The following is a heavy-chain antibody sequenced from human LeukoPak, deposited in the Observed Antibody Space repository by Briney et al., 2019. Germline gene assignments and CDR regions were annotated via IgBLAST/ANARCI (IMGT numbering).Heavy chain of an antibody. J-gene: IGHJ6*03. D-gene: IGHD2-21*01. CDR2: LYYSGSA. CDR1: GGPISSPNSY. V-gene: IGHV4-39*01. Sequence: SETLSLTCTVSGGPISSPNSYWGGIREPPGKGLEWIASLYYSGSAYHSPSLKSRLTISVDRSKNQFSLKLYSVTAAGSAVYYCARHVYCGGNCYRDDYYYYIDVWGTGTTVTVSS. CDR3: ARHVYCGGNCYRDDYYYYIDV.